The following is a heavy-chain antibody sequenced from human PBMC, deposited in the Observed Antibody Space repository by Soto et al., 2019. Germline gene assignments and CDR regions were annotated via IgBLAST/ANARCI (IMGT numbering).Heavy chain of an antibody. D-gene: IGHD6-19*01. CDR1: EFSCSTDA. J-gene: IGHJ6*02. CDR3: AKDLGTWLSLHYDYYHYGLAV. Sequence: LKLSCAAYEFSCSTDAMQWVRQAPGKGLEWVAVISYDGYLKYYVDAVKGRFTVARDNSKNTLFLEMNSLRVEDTAVYFCAKDLGTWLSLHYDYYHYGLAVRAQGTTV. V-gene: IGHV3-30*18. CDR2: ISYDGYLK.